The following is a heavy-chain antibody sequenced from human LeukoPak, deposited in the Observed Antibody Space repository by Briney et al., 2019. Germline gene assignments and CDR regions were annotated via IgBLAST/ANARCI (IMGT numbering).Heavy chain of an antibody. V-gene: IGHV3-30*02. D-gene: IGHD3-10*01. CDR2: IRYDGSNK. CDR1: GFTFSSYG. Sequence: GGSLRLSCAASGFTFSSYGMHWVRQAPGRGLEWVAFIRYDGSNKYYADSVKGRFTISRDNSKNTLYLQMNSLRAEDTALYYCAKDIWFTMVRGVTFDYWGQGTLVTVSS. J-gene: IGHJ4*02. CDR3: AKDIWFTMVRGVTFDY.